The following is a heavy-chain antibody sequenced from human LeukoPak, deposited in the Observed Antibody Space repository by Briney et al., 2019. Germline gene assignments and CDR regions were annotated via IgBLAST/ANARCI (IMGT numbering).Heavy chain of an antibody. CDR3: ARLGIAAAGT. V-gene: IGHV4-34*01. J-gene: IGHJ5*02. CDR2: INHSGST. Sequence: PSETLSLTCAVYGGSFSGYYWSWIRQPPGKGLEWIGEINHSGSTNYNPSLKSRVTISVDTSKNQFSLKLSSVTAADTAVYYCARLGIAAAGTWGQGTLVTVSS. D-gene: IGHD6-13*01. CDR1: GGSFSGYY.